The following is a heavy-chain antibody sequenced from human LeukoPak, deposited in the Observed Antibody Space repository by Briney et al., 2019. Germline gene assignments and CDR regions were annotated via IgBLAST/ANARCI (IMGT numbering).Heavy chain of an antibody. CDR1: GYTFTNYP. J-gene: IGHJ3*02. CDR2: INPNTANP. CDR3: ARGAKDSSGYSPTYAFDI. Sequence: ASVKVSCKASGYTFTNYPINWVRQAPGQGLEWMGWINPNTANPTYAQDFTGRFVFSLDTSVNTAYLQISSLKAEDTAVHYCARGAKDSSGYSPTYAFDIWGQGTMVTVSS. D-gene: IGHD3-22*01. V-gene: IGHV7-4-1*02.